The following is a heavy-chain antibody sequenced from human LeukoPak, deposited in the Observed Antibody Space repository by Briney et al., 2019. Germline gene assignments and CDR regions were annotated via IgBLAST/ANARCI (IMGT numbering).Heavy chain of an antibody. CDR1: GYTFTSYG. CDR2: ISDYNGNT. Sequence: ASVKVSCKASGYTFTSYGISWVRQAPGQGLEWMGWISDYNGNTNYAQKFQGRVTMITDTSTSTAYMELRSLRSDDTAMYYCARGLYGSGSYRPGWFDPWGQGTLVTVSS. J-gene: IGHJ5*02. V-gene: IGHV1-18*01. CDR3: ARGLYGSGSYRPGWFDP. D-gene: IGHD3-10*01.